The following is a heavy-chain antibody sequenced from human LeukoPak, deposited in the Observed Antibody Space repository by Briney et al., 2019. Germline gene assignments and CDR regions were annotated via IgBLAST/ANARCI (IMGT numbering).Heavy chain of an antibody. CDR1: GGTFSSYA. CDR2: ISAYNGYT. V-gene: IGHV1-18*01. J-gene: IGHJ4*02. D-gene: IGHD3-16*02. CDR3: AREKGGDENNRSYLYVHVY. Sequence: ASVKVSCKASGGTFSSYAISWVRQTPGQGLEWMGWISAYNGYTSHAQRIQDRATMTTDTSTSTAYMELRSLRSDDTAIYYCAREKGGDENNRSYLYVHVYWGQGTRVTVSS.